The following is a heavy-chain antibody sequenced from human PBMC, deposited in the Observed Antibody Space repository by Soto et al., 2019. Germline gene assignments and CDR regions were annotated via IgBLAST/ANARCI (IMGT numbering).Heavy chain of an antibody. J-gene: IGHJ4*01. CDR3: TRDSYITMIVVHFDD. CDR2: IKSKTDGGTT. CDR1: GFTFSNAW. V-gene: IGHV3-15*07. Sequence: WVSLRLSCAASGFTFSNAWINWVRQAPGKRLECVGRIKSKTDGGTTDYAATVKGSIAIPRDDSKNMVNLDLNSLKTEDKAGNYGTRDSYITMIVVHFDDWGHGTLVTVSA. D-gene: IGHD3-22*01.